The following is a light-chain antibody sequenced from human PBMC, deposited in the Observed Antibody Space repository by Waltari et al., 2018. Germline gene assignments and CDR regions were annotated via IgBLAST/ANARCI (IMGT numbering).Light chain of an antibody. J-gene: IGKJ1*01. CDR1: QSVGSY. Sequence: EIVLTQSPGILASSPGERPTLPCRASQSVGSYLAWYQQTPGQAPRLLIYGASNRAAGIPDRFSGSGSGTDFSLTISRLEPEDFAVYYCQKYERLPATFGQGTKVEIK. V-gene: IGKV3-20*01. CDR2: GAS. CDR3: QKYERLPAT.